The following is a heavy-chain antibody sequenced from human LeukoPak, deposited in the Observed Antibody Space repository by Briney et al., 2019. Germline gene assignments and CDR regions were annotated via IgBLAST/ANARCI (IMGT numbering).Heavy chain of an antibody. V-gene: IGHV3-33*01. D-gene: IGHD3-22*01. CDR3: APTPHKITMIPFRSL. Sequence: GGSLRLSCAASGFTFSSYGMHWVRQAPGKGLEWVAVIWYDGSNKYYADSVKGRFTISRDNSKNTLYLQMNSLRAEDTAVYYCAPTPHKITMIPFRSLWGQGTLVTVSS. CDR2: IWYDGSNK. CDR1: GFTFSSYG. J-gene: IGHJ4*02.